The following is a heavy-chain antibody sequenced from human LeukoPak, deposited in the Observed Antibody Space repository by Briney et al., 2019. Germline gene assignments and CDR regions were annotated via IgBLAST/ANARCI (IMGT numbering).Heavy chain of an antibody. CDR3: ARVRCSGGSCPYYCYYYMDV. CDR1: GGSISSSSYY. V-gene: IGHV4-39*07. Sequence: SETLSLTCTVSGGSISSSSYYWGWIRQPPGKGLEWIGSIYYSGSTYYNPSLKSRVTISVDTSKNQFSLKLRFVTAADTAVYYCARVRCSGGSCPYYCYYYMDVWGKGTTVTVSS. CDR2: IYYSGST. J-gene: IGHJ6*03. D-gene: IGHD2-15*01.